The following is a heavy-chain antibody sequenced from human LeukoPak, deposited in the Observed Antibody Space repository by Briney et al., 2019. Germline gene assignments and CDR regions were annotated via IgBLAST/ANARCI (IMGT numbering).Heavy chain of an antibody. Sequence: GGSLRLSCAASGFTFSNYAMSWVRQAPGKGLEWVSPVSGSGGSTYYADSVRGRFTISRDDSKNTLYLQMDSLRADDTAVYYCASLTLSGARGGPEFDYWGQGTLVTVST. D-gene: IGHD7-27*01. V-gene: IGHV3-23*01. CDR1: GFTFSNYA. CDR2: VSGSGGST. J-gene: IGHJ4*02. CDR3: ASLTLSGARGGPEFDY.